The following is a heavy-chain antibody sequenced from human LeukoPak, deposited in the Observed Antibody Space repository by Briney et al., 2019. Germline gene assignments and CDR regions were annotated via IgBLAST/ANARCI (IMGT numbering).Heavy chain of an antibody. Sequence: GGSPRLSCAASGFTFSSYAMSWVRQAPGKGLEWVSAISGSGGSTYYADSVKGRFTISRDNSKNTLYLQMNSLRAEDTAVYYCAKAGAVGARGTDFDYWGQGTLVTVSS. D-gene: IGHD1-26*01. CDR3: AKAGAVGARGTDFDY. CDR1: GFTFSSYA. V-gene: IGHV3-23*01. CDR2: ISGSGGST. J-gene: IGHJ4*02.